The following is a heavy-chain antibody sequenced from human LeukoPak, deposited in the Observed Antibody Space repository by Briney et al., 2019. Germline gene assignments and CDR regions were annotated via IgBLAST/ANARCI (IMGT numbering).Heavy chain of an antibody. CDR2: IYYSGST. CDR3: ARLKFALFDY. D-gene: IGHD2-21*01. CDR1: GGSISSSSYY. J-gene: IGHJ4*02. V-gene: IGHV4-39*01. Sequence: PSETLSLTCTVSGGSISSSSYYWGWIRQPPGKGLEWIGSIYYSGSTYYNPSLKSRVTISVDTSKNQFSLKLSSVTAADTAVYYCARLKFALFDYWGQGTLVTVSS.